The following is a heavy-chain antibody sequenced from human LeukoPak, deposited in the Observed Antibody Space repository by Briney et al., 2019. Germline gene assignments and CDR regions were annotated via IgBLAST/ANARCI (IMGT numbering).Heavy chain of an antibody. V-gene: IGHV1-69*01. D-gene: IGHD6-13*01. CDR2: IIPIFGTA. CDR3: ARDSPYSSSWLNWFDP. CDR1: GGTFSSYA. Sequence: SVKVSCKASGGTFSSYAISWVRQAPGQGLEWMGGIIPIFGTANYAQEFQGRVTITADESTSTAYMELSSLRSEDTAVYYCARDSPYSSSWLNWFDPWGQGTLVTVSS. J-gene: IGHJ5*02.